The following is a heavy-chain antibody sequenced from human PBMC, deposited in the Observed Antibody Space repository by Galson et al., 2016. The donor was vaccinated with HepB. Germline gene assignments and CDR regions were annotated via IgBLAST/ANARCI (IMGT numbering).Heavy chain of an antibody. V-gene: IGHV3-74*01. CDR2: IKSDGSST. CDR1: GFTFSSYW. D-gene: IGHD1-26*01. J-gene: IGHJ4*02. Sequence: SLRLSCAASGFTFSSYWMHWVRQAPGKGLVWVSRIKSDGSSTNYADSVKGRFTISRDNAKNTLYLQMNSLRAEDTAVFYCARGGTPGGQASLQNDYWGQGTLVTVSS. CDR3: ARGGTPGGQASLQNDY.